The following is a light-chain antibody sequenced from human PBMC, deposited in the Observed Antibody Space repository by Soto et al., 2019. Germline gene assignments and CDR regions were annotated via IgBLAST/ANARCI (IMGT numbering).Light chain of an antibody. CDR3: SSYTSSSTLYVV. CDR1: SSDVGGYNY. V-gene: IGLV2-14*01. Sequence: QSVLTQPASVSGSPGQSITISCTGTSSDVGGYNYVSWYQQQPGKAPKLMIYDVSNRPSGVSNLFSGSKSGNTASLTISGLQGEDEADYYCSSYTSSSTLYVVFGGGTKVTVL. J-gene: IGLJ2*01. CDR2: DVS.